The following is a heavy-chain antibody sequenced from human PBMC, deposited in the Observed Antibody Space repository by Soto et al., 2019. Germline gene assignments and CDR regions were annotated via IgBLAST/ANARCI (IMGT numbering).Heavy chain of an antibody. J-gene: IGHJ4*02. Sequence: PGESLKISCKCSGYRFTNYWIGWVRQMPGKGLEWMGIIYPGDSDTTYSPSFQGQVTILADKSISTAYLQWSSLKASDTAMFYCAGRSGYSYGYYFDYWGQGTLVTVSS. CDR2: IYPGDSDT. CDR3: AGRSGYSYGYYFDY. V-gene: IGHV5-51*01. CDR1: GYRFTNYW. D-gene: IGHD5-18*01.